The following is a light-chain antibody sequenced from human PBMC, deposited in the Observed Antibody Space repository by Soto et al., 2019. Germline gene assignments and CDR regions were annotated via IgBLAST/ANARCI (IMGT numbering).Light chain of an antibody. V-gene: IGKV4-1*01. CDR2: WAS. CDR1: HSVLHNNKNY. J-gene: IGKJ4*01. CDR3: QQYYSSPLA. Sequence: IVMTQSPDSLAVSLGERATINCKASHSVLHNNKNYFAWYQQKPGQPPKVLIYWASTRESGVPDRFSGSGSVTDFTLTISGLQAEDVAVYYCQQYYSSPLAFGGGTKVEIK.